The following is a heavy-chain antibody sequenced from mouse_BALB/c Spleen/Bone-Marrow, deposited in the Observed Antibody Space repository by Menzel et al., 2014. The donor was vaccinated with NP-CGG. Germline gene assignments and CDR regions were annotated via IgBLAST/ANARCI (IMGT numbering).Heavy chain of an antibody. J-gene: IGHJ2*01. CDR3: ARNFYGSAYFDF. Sequence: VQLQQSGPELVRPGGSVKISCKGSGYKFTDYAMHWVKQSHAKSLEWIGLISTYSGNTHYNQKFKGKATMTVDKSSSTAYMELARLTSEDSAIYYCARNFYGSAYFDFWGQGSTLTVSS. V-gene: IGHV1-67*01. CDR1: GYKFTDYA. CDR2: ISTYSGNT. D-gene: IGHD1-1*01.